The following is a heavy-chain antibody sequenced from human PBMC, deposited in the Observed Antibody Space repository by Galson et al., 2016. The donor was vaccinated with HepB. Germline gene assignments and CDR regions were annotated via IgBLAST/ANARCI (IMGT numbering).Heavy chain of an antibody. J-gene: IGHJ4*02. V-gene: IGHV3-74*01. D-gene: IGHD2-15*01. CDR1: GFTFSSHW. Sequence: SLRLPCAASGFTFSSHWMHGVRPAPGKGLMWVYRITYDASGTSYADSVEGRFTISRDNAKNTLYLQMNSLRAEDTAVYYCTRGLGYCSGGSCHSLDYWGQGVLVTVSS. CDR2: ITYDASGT. CDR3: TRGLGYCSGGSCHSLDY.